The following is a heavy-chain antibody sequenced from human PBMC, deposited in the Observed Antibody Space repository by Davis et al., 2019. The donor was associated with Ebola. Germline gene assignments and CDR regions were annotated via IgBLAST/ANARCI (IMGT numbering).Heavy chain of an antibody. CDR2: INAGNGNT. Sequence: AASVKVSCKASGYTFTSYAMHWVRQAPGQRLEWMGWINAGNGNTKYSQKFQGRVTITRDTSASTAYMELSSLRSEDTAVYYCARDTPSIAALFEYYYYGMDVWGKGTTVTVSS. CDR1: GYTFTSYA. CDR3: ARDTPSIAALFEYYYYGMDV. J-gene: IGHJ6*04. V-gene: IGHV1-3*01. D-gene: IGHD6-6*01.